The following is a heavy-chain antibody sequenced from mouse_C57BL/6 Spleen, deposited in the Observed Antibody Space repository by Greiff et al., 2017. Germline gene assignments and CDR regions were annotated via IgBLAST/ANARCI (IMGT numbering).Heavy chain of an antibody. V-gene: IGHV2-5*01. CDR3: AKNRICRGSSDDAMDY. CDR2: IWRGGST. Sequence: VMLVESGPGLVQPSQSLSITCTVSGFSLTSYGVHWVRQSPGKGLEWLGVIWRGGSTDYNAAFMSRLSITKDNSKSQVFFKMNSLQADDTAIYYCAKNRICRGSSDDAMDYWGQGTSVTVSS. J-gene: IGHJ4*01. D-gene: IGHD1-1*01. CDR1: GFSLTSYG.